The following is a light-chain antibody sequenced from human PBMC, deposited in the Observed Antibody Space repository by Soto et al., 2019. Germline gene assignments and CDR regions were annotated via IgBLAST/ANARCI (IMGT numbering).Light chain of an antibody. CDR2: GAS. V-gene: IGKV3-15*01. Sequence: EIVMTQSPATLSVSPGERVTVPCRASQRVSSNLAWYQQKPGQAPRLLIYGASTRATGIPARFSGSGYGTELTLTISSLQSEDFAVYYCQQYNNWPLTFGGGPR. J-gene: IGKJ4*01. CDR3: QQYNNWPLT. CDR1: QRVSSN.